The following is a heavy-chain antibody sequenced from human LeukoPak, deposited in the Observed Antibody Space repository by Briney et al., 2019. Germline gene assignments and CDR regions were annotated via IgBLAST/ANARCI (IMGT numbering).Heavy chain of an antibody. CDR3: VKGGNGSSVLDV. CDR2: TRYDGSNK. V-gene: IGHV3-30*02. Sequence: PGGSLRLSCAASGFTFRSYGMHWVRQAPGKGLEWVAFTRYDGSNKYYADSVKGRFTISRNNSKNTLHMQMNSLRAEDTAVYYCVKGGNGSSVLDVWGKGTTVTVSS. J-gene: IGHJ6*04. CDR1: GFTFRSYG. D-gene: IGHD6-6*01.